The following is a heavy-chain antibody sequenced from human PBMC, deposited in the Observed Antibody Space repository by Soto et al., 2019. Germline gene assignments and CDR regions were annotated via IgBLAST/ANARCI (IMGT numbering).Heavy chain of an antibody. CDR3: ARDGLPDDFRSGGYWFDP. CDR2: ISHDGRIE. V-gene: IGHV3-30-3*01. J-gene: IGHJ5*02. Sequence: QVHLVESGGGVVQPGRSLRLSCAASGFTFSTFALHWVRQAPGEGLEWVALISHDGRIEKYADSVKGRFTISRDNFKNTLYMQMDSMRLEYTGVYYCARDGLPDDFRSGGYWFDPWGQGTQVTVSS. CDR1: GFTFSTFA. D-gene: IGHD3-3*01.